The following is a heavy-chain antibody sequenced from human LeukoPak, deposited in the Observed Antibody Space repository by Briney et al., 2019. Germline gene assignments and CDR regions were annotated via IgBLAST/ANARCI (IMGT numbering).Heavy chain of an antibody. CDR2: IYYSGST. V-gene: IGHV4-59*01. J-gene: IGHJ4*02. Sequence: PSETLSLTCTVSGGSISSYYWSWIRQPPGKGLEWIGYIYYSGSTNYNPSLKSRVTISVDTSKNQFSLKLSSVTAADTAVYYCARARKYYYDSSGYCDYFDYWGQGTLVTVSS. D-gene: IGHD3-22*01. CDR3: ARARKYYYDSSGYCDYFDY. CDR1: GGSISSYY.